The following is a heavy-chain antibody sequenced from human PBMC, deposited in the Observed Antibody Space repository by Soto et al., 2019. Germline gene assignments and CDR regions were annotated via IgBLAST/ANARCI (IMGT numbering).Heavy chain of an antibody. V-gene: IGHV4-31*03. CDR1: GDSIRRGFYY. D-gene: IGHD5-18*01. Sequence: LSLTCTVSGDSIRRGFYYWSWIRQHPGKGLEWIGNIYHTGSTDFNPSLKSRLTMSVDTSKNQFSLRLTSVTAADTAVYYCAKVYSYEPDYWGQGTLVTVSS. CDR3: AKVYSYEPDY. CDR2: IYHTGST. J-gene: IGHJ4*02.